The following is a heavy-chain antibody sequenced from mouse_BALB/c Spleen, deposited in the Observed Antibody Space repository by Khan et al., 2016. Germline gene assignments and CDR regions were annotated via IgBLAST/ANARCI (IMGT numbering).Heavy chain of an antibody. J-gene: IGHJ3*01. Sequence: EVQLVESGGGLVQPKGSLKLSCAASGFIFKTYAMNWVRQAPGKGLEWVARIRSKSNNYATYYADSVKDRFTISRDDSQSMLFLQMNNLKTEDTAMYYCVRWRSTMITTAFAYWGQGTLVTVSA. CDR3: VRWRSTMITTAFAY. CDR1: GFIFKTYA. CDR2: IRSKSNNYAT. D-gene: IGHD2-4*01. V-gene: IGHV10-1*02.